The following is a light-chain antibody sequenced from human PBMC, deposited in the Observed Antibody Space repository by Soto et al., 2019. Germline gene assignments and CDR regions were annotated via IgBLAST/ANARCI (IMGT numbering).Light chain of an antibody. V-gene: IGKV3-20*01. CDR2: GSS. Sequence: EVVLTQSPGTLSLSPGERATLSCRASQSVSNNYLAWYQQKPGQSPKLLIFGSSDRATGIPDKFSGSGSGTDFSLTISSLEPEDFAVYYCQQYDSSPPYTFGQGTKLEIK. J-gene: IGKJ2*01. CDR3: QQYDSSPPYT. CDR1: QSVSNNY.